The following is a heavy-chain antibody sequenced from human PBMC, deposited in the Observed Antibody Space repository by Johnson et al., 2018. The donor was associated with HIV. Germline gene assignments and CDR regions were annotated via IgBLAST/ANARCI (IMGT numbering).Heavy chain of an antibody. V-gene: IGHV3-7*02. D-gene: IGHD5-24*01. J-gene: IGHJ3*02. Sequence: QLVESGGGLVQPGVSLRLSCAASGFTFSSYWMSWVRQAPGKGLEWVANIKQDGSEKYYVDSVKGRFTISRDNAKNSLYLQMNSLRAEDTAVYYCARACRDGYTCDAFDIWGQGTMVTVSS. CDR3: ARACRDGYTCDAFDI. CDR1: GFTFSSYW. CDR2: IKQDGSEK.